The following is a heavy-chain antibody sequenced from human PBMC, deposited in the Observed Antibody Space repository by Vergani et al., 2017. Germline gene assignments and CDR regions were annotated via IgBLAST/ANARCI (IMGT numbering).Heavy chain of an antibody. D-gene: IGHD3-22*01. CDR3: AREFEYARHQVVVITRGGRNNWFDP. Sequence: QVQLVQSGAEVKKPGASVKVSCKASGYTFTSYYMHWVRQAPGQGLEWMGIINPSGGSTSYAQKFQGRVTMTRDTSTSTVYMELSSLRAEDTAVYYCAREFEYARHQVVVITRGGRNNWFDPWGQGTLVTVSS. CDR1: GYTFTSYY. V-gene: IGHV1-46*01. J-gene: IGHJ5*02. CDR2: INPSGGST.